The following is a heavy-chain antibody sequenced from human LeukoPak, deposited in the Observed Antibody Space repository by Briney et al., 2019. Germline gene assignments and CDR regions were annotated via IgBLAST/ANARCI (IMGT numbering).Heavy chain of an antibody. D-gene: IGHD5-24*01. CDR1: GFTFSSYG. J-gene: IGHJ4*02. CDR2: IWYDGSNK. V-gene: IGHV3-33*01. CDR3: ARDFTPGRWLQLTNLGPPPFDY. Sequence: PGGSLRLSCAASGFTFSSYGMHWVRQAPGKGLEWVAVIWYDGSNKYYADSVKGRFTISRDNSKNTLYLQMNSLRAEDTAVYYCARDFTPGRWLQLTNLGPPPFDYWGQGALVTVSS.